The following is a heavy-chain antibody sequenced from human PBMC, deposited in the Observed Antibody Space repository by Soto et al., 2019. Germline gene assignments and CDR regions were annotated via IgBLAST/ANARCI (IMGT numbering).Heavy chain of an antibody. J-gene: IGHJ5*02. D-gene: IGHD2-15*01. Sequence: SETLSHTCPVSGGYISSYYWNWIRQPPGKGLEWIGYIYYSGSTNYNPSLKSRVTISVDTSKNQFSLKLSSVTATDTAVYYCARGCSGGSCYFSYNWFDPWGQGTLVTVSS. CDR1: GGYISSYY. V-gene: IGHV4-59*01. CDR2: IYYSGST. CDR3: ARGCSGGSCYFSYNWFDP.